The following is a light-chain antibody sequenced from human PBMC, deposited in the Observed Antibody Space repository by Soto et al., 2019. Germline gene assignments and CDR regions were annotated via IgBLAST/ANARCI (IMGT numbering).Light chain of an antibody. V-gene: IGKV3-20*01. CDR1: QSIGSSY. J-gene: IGKJ5*01. Sequence: EVVLTQSPGTLSLSPGERATLSCRASQSIGSSYLAWYQQKPGQAPRLLIYGASSRATGIPDRFSGGGSGTDFSLTISRLDPEDFAVYYCQQYSSSPITFDQGTRLEIK. CDR2: GAS. CDR3: QQYSSSPIT.